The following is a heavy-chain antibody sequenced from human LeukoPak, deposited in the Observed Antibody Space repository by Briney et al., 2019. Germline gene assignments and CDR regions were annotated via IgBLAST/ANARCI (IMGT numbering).Heavy chain of an antibody. D-gene: IGHD4-17*01. Sequence: ASETLSLTCTVSGGSISSSKYDWGWIRQPPGRGLEWIGSIHYSGNTYYNPSLKSRVTISVDTSKNQFSLTLTSVTAADTSVYYCARRRGDGDYRPESWGQGTLVTVSS. CDR2: IHYSGNT. CDR3: ARRRGDGDYRPES. V-gene: IGHV4-39*01. CDR1: GGSISSSKYD. J-gene: IGHJ5*02.